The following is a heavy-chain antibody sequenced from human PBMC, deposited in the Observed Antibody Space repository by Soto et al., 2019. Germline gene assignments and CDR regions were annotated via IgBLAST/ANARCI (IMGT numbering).Heavy chain of an antibody. CDR2: ISSSSYI. V-gene: IGHV3-21*01. J-gene: IGHJ6*02. CDR1: GFTFSSYS. Sequence: GGSLRLSCAASGFTFSSYSMNWVRQAPGKGLEWVSSISSSSYIYYADSVKGRFTISRDNAKNSLYLQMNSLRAEDTAVYYCARDAPPYDFWSGYYTHYYYYGMDVWGQGTTVTVS. D-gene: IGHD3-3*01. CDR3: ARDAPPYDFWSGYYTHYYYYGMDV.